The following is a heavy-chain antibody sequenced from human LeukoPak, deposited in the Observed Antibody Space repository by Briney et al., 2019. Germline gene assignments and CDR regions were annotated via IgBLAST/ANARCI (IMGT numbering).Heavy chain of an antibody. J-gene: IGHJ1*01. CDR3: ATHYGGNFAEYFQH. CDR1: GGSISSYY. V-gene: IGHV4-59*01. D-gene: IGHD4-23*01. Sequence: PSETLSLTCTVSGGSISSYYWSWIRQPPGKGLEWIGYIYYSGSTNYNPSLKSRVTVSVDTSKNQFSLKLSSVTAADTAVYYCATHYGGNFAEYFQHWGQGTLVTVSS. CDR2: IYYSGST.